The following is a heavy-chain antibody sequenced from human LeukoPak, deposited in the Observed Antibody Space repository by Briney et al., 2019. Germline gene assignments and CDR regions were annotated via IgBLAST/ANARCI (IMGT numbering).Heavy chain of an antibody. Sequence: NPSETLSLTCTVSGYSISSYYWSWIRQPPGKGLEWIGYIYYSGTTNYNPSLKSRVTISVDTSKNQFSLKLSSVTAADTAVYYCARRRPAHDAFDIWGQGTLVTVSS. J-gene: IGHJ3*02. CDR1: GYSISSYY. D-gene: IGHD2-2*01. V-gene: IGHV4-59*01. CDR2: IYYSGTT. CDR3: ARRRPAHDAFDI.